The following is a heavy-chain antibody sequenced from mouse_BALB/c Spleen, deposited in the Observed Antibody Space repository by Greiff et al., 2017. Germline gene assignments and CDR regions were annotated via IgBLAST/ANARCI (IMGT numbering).Heavy chain of an antibody. J-gene: IGHJ1*01. Sequence: VMLVESGPGLVAPSQSLSITCTVSGFSFTGYGVNWVRQPPGKGLEWLGMIWGDGSTDYNSALKSRLSISKDNSKSQVFLKMNSLQTDDTARYYCARDPHYGSSYGWYFDVWGAGTTVTVSS. V-gene: IGHV2-6-7*01. CDR2: IWGDGST. CDR3: ARDPHYGSSYGWYFDV. D-gene: IGHD1-1*01. CDR1: GFSFTGYG.